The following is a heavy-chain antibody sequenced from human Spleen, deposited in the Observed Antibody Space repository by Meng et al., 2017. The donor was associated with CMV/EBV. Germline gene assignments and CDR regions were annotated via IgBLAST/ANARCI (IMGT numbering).Heavy chain of an antibody. CDR2: IDPNSGVT. D-gene: IGHD1-1*01. V-gene: IGHV1-2*02. CDR1: GYSFTGYY. J-gene: IGHJ4*02. Sequence: KVSCKASGYSFTGYYMHWVRLAPGQGLEWMGWIDPNSGVTNYAQKFQGRVTMTRDTSISTAYMELSSLRSDDTAVYYCTRDSHLEPGYWGQGTLVTVSS. CDR3: TRDSHLEPGY.